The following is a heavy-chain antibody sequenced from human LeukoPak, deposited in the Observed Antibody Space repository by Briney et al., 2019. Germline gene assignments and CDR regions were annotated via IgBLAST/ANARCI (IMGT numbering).Heavy chain of an antibody. V-gene: IGHV3-30*18. Sequence: QPGGSLRLSGAASGFTFSSYGMHWVRQAPGKGLEWVAVISYDGSNKYYADSVKGRFTISRDNSKNTLYLQMNSLRAEDTAVYYCAKIFCGGGCNWFDPWGQGTLVTVSS. J-gene: IGHJ5*02. CDR3: AKIFCGGGCNWFDP. CDR1: GFTFSSYG. CDR2: ISYDGSNK. D-gene: IGHD2-21*02.